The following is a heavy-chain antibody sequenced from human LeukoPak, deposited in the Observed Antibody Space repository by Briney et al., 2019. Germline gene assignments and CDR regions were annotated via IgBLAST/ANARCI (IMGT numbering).Heavy chain of an antibody. V-gene: IGHV3-9*01. D-gene: IGHD2-21*02. CDR3: VKGGDYPDYFDY. CDR1: GFTFDDYA. CDR2: LTWNSRTI. Sequence: HPGRSLRLSCAASGFTFDDYAMHWVRQAPGKGLEWVSGLTWNSRTIAYADSLRGRFTISRDNAKKFLYLQMNSLTTEDTAFYYCVKGGDYPDYFDYWGQGTLVTVSS. J-gene: IGHJ4*02.